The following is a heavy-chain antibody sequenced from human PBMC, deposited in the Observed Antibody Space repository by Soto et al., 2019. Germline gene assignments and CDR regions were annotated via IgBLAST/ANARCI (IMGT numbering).Heavy chain of an antibody. Sequence: QVQLVQSGAEVKKLGSSVKVSCKASGGTFSSYAISWVRQAPGQGLEWMGGIIPIFGTANYAQKFQGRVTITADESTSTAYMELSSLRSEDTAVYYCAREAAVEMATIFLHWGQGTLVTVSS. V-gene: IGHV1-69*12. D-gene: IGHD5-12*01. CDR2: IIPIFGTA. CDR3: AREAAVEMATIFLH. CDR1: GGTFSSYA. J-gene: IGHJ4*02.